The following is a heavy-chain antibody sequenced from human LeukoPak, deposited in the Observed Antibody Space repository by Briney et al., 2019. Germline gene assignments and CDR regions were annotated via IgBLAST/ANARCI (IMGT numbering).Heavy chain of an antibody. CDR3: ARGGLRFLEWLRLTPLFDY. J-gene: IGHJ4*02. V-gene: IGHV1-2*06. CDR2: INPNSGGT. CDR1: GYTFTGYY. Sequence: EASVNVSCKASGYTFTGYYMHWVRQAPGQGLEWMGRINPNSGGTNYAQKFQGRVTMTRDTSISTAYMELSRLRSDDTAVYYCARGGLRFLEWLRLTPLFDYWGQGALVTVSS. D-gene: IGHD3-3*01.